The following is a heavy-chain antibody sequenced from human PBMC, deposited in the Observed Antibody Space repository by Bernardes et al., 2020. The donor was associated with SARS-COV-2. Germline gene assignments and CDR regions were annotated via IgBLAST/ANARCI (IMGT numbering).Heavy chain of an antibody. CDR2: ISAYNGDT. J-gene: IGHJ4*02. D-gene: IGHD1-1*01. Sequence: ASVKVSCKASGYTFTSYGISWVRQAPGQGLEWMGWISAYNGDTNYAQKFQGRVTVTTDTSTTTAYMEVRSLRPDDTAVYYCARDRPNFRPSTTTLDYWGQGTLVTVSS. CDR1: GYTFTSYG. CDR3: ARDRPNFRPSTTTLDY. V-gene: IGHV1-18*01.